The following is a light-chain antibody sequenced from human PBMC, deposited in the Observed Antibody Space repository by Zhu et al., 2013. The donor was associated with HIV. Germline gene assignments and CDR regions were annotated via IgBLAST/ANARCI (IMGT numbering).Light chain of an antibody. CDR1: QSISRSH. Sequence: EVVLTQSPGTLSPSPGGSATLSCRASQSISRSHLVWYQQKPGQAPRLLIYGSSSRATGVPDRFSGSGSGTDFTLTISRLEPEDFAVYYCQYYGTSRTFGQGTKVEIK. J-gene: IGKJ1*01. CDR2: GSS. CDR3: QYYGTSRT. V-gene: IGKV3-20*01.